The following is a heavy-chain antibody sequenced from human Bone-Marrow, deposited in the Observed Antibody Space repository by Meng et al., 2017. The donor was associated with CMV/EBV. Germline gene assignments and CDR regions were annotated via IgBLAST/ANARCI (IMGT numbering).Heavy chain of an antibody. CDR1: GYTFTGYY. CDR2: INPNSGGT. J-gene: IGHJ4*02. V-gene: IGHV1-2*02. D-gene: IGHD1-1*01. CDR3: ARKREGDWNLFYFDY. Sequence: ASVKVSCKASGYTFTGYYMHWVRQAPGQGLEWMGWINPNSGGTNYAQKLQGRVTMTTDTSTSTAYMELRSLRSDDTAVYYCARKREGDWNLFYFDYWGQGTLVTVSS.